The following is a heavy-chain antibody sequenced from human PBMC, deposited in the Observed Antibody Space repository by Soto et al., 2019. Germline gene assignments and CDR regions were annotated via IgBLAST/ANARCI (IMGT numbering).Heavy chain of an antibody. D-gene: IGHD3-3*01. CDR1: GFSISSYD. Sequence: XDTLSITSAVSGFSISSYDWSWIRQPAGKGLDWIGRIYTSGSTNYNPSLKSRVTMSVDTSKNQFSLKLSSVTAADTAVYYCAREGDKYYDFWSGYYYYYYGMDVWAQGSTVTVSS. CDR3: AREGDKYYDFWSGYYYYYYGMDV. V-gene: IGHV4-4*07. CDR2: IYTSGST. J-gene: IGHJ6*02.